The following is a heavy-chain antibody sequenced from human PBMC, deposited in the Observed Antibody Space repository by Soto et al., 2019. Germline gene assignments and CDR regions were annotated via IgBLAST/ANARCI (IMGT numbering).Heavy chain of an antibody. Sequence: ASVKVSCKASGGTFSSYAISWVRQAPGQGLEWMGGIIPNSGTAGYAQKFQGRVTMTRDTSISTAYMELSSLRSEDTAVYYCARADYGSGTSLDMDVWGQGTTVTVS. CDR1: GGTFSSYA. D-gene: IGHD3-10*01. J-gene: IGHJ6*02. V-gene: IGHV1-8*02. CDR3: ARADYGSGTSLDMDV. CDR2: IIPNSGTA.